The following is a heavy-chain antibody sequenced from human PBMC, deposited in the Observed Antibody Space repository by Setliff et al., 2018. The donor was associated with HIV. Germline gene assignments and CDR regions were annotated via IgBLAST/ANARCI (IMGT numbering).Heavy chain of an antibody. V-gene: IGHV1-18*01. Sequence: ASVKVSCKPSGYTFTTYGLSWVRQAPGQGLEWMGWISTYSDETSSSQNLQGRLTMTTDTSTGTAYMEPRSLRSDDTAVYYCARSPFPRYCSGGSCYKGAFDIWGQGTMVTVSS. CDR2: ISTYSDET. CDR1: GYTFTTYG. CDR3: ARSPFPRYCSGGSCYKGAFDI. D-gene: IGHD2-15*01. J-gene: IGHJ3*02.